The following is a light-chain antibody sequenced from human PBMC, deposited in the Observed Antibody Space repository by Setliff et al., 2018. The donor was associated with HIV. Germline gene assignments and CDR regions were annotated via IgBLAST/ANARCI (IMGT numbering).Light chain of an antibody. V-gene: IGLV2-14*03. CDR2: DVI. CDR1: SSDVGGYYS. CDR3: SSYTTSSTLYV. Sequence: ALTQPASVSGSPGQSITISCTGISSDVGGYYSVSWYQQHPGKAPKLMIYDVINRPSGVSNRFSGSRSCNTASLTISGLQVEDEADYYCSSYTTSSTLYVFGPGTKVTVL. J-gene: IGLJ1*01.